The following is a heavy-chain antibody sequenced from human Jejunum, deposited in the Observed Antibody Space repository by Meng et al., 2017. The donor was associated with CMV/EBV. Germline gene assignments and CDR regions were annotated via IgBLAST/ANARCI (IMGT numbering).Heavy chain of an antibody. V-gene: IGHV3-30*04. CDR1: GFIFPPYA. CDR2: ISHDGNVR. CDR3: AREISMVRGGAE. D-gene: IGHD3-10*01. J-gene: IGHJ4*02. Sequence: SGFIFPPYAMNWVRQAPGRGLEWVALISHDGNVRYYADSVKGRFTISRDSAKDSLYLQMNSLRVEDTAVYYCAREISMVRGGAEWGQGTLVTVSS.